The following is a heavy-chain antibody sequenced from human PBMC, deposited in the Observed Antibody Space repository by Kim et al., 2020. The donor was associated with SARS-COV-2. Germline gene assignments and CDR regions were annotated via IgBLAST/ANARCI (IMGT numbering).Heavy chain of an antibody. V-gene: IGHV3-21*01. CDR1: GFTFSSYN. CDR2: ITRSNTPI. CDR3: ARGMYDVPSYYFDY. D-gene: IGHD3-3*01. Sequence: GGSLRLSCAASGFTFSSYNLNWVRQAPGKGLEWVSSITRSNTPIYYADSVKGRFTIYRDNAKNSLYLQMNNLRVEDTAVYYCARGMYDVPSYYFDYWGQGTLVSVSS. J-gene: IGHJ4*02.